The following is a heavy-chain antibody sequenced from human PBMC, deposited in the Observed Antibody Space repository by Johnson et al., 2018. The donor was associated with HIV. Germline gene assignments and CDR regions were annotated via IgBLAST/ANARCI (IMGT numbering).Heavy chain of an antibody. D-gene: IGHD1-26*01. Sequence: QVQLVESGGGVVQPGRSLRLSCAASGFTFSSMHWDRQAPGKGLEWVAVISHDGSHKYYADSVKGRFTISRDNSKNTLYLQMNSLRTEETAVYYCARALGVGATADDAFDICGQGTMVTVSS. J-gene: IGHJ3*02. CDR3: ARALGVGATADDAFDI. CDR2: ISHDGSHK. V-gene: IGHV3-30*03. CDR1: GFTFSS.